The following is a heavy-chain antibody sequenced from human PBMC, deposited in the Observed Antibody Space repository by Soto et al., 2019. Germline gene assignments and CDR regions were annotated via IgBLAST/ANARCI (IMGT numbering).Heavy chain of an antibody. Sequence: GGSLRLSCAASGFTFSSYAMHGVRQAPGKGLEGVAVISYDGSNKYYADSVKGRFTISRDNSKNTLYLQMNSLRAEDTAVYYCAREEVPDSGSYHYWGQGTLVTVSS. D-gene: IGHD1-26*01. CDR1: GFTFSSYA. V-gene: IGHV3-30-3*01. J-gene: IGHJ4*02. CDR2: ISYDGSNK. CDR3: AREEVPDSGSYHY.